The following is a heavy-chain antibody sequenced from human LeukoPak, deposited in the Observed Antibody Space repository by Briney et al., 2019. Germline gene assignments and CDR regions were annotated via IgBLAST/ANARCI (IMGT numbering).Heavy chain of an antibody. CDR3: ARGSYDSSDFEYFHH. Sequence: ASVKVSCKASGYMFTGYYMHWVRQAPGQGLEWMGWINPNSGGTNYAQRFQGRVTMTRDTSIGTAYMELNRLRSDDTAVYYCARGSYDSSDFEYFHHWGQGTLVTVSS. CDR2: INPNSGGT. D-gene: IGHD3-22*01. CDR1: GYMFTGYY. V-gene: IGHV1-2*02. J-gene: IGHJ1*01.